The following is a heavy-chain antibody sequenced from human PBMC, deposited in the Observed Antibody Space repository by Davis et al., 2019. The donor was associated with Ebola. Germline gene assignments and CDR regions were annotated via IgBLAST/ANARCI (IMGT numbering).Heavy chain of an antibody. CDR1: GFTFSSYA. Sequence: PGGSLRLSCAASGFTFSSYAMSWVRQAPGQGLDWVSAITGSGGSTYYADSVKCRFTISRDNSKNTLYLQMNSLRAEDTAVYYCAKDRLSVYAIDNWFDPWGQGTLVTVSS. V-gene: IGHV3-23*01. J-gene: IGHJ5*02. CDR3: AKDRLSVYAIDNWFDP. D-gene: IGHD2-8*01. CDR2: ITGSGGST.